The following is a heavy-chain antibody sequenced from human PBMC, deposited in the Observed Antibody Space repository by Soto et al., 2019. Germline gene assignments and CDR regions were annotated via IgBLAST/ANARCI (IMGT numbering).Heavy chain of an antibody. J-gene: IGHJ4*02. CDR1: GFTFSSYS. CDR3: VRHWLATREFDY. D-gene: IGHD1-26*01. V-gene: IGHV3-21*01. CDR2: LSSSSGHI. Sequence: GGPLRLSCAASGFTFSSYSMNWVRQAPGKGLEWVSSLSSSSGHIYYADSVKGRFTISRDNAKNSLYLQMNSLRAEDTAVYYCVRHWLATREFDYWGQGTLVTVSS.